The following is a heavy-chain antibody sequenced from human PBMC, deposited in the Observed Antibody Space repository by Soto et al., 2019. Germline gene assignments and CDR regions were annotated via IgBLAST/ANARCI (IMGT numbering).Heavy chain of an antibody. CDR3: ARAGADYYGPKNWFDP. D-gene: IGHD3-10*01. V-gene: IGHV1-69*01. CDR2: IIPIFGTA. Sequence: QVQLVQSGAEVKKPGSSVKVSCKASGGTFSSYAISWVRQAPGQVLEWMGGIIPIFGTANYAQKFQGRVTITADESKSTAYMELSSLRSEDTAVYYCARAGADYYGPKNWFDPWGQGTLVTVSS. CDR1: GGTFSSYA. J-gene: IGHJ5*02.